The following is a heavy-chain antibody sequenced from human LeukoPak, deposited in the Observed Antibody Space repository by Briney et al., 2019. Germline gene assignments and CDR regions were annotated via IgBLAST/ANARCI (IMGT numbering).Heavy chain of an antibody. CDR3: TRQHHPMVSPHSEAFDL. Sequence: PGGSLRLSCAASGFTFSSYTMNWVRQAPGKGLEWVSSISSSSGHIYYADSVKGRFTISRDNAKNSLYLQMNSLRADDTAVYYCTRQHHPMVSPHSEAFDLWGQGTMVLVSS. D-gene: IGHD3-10*01. CDR2: ISSSSGHI. CDR1: GFTFSSYT. V-gene: IGHV3-21*06. J-gene: IGHJ3*01.